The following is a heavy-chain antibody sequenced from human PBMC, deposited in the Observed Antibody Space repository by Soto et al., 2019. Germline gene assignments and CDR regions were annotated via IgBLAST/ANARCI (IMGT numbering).Heavy chain of an antibody. Sequence: PSETLSLTCTVSGDSISSGNKYWSWIRQPPGKGLEWIGYIYSSGSTYYNPSPKSRLSISLHTSDNQFSLKFDSVTDADSAVYYCARVPAPFDYHYAMDVWGHGTTVAVSS. D-gene: IGHD3-16*01. J-gene: IGHJ6*02. V-gene: IGHV4-30-4*01. CDR3: ARVPAPFDYHYAMDV. CDR2: IYSSGST. CDR1: GDSISSGNKY.